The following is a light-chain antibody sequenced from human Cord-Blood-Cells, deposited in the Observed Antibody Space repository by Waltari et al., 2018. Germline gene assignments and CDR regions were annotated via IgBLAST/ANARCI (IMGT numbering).Light chain of an antibody. J-gene: IGKJ2*01. Sequence: IQMTSAPSTLSASVGNRVTITCRASQSISSWLAWYQQKPGKAPKLLIYKASSLESGVPSRFSGSGSGTEFTLTISSLQPDDFATYYCQQYNSYSYTFGQGTKLEIK. CDR2: KAS. V-gene: IGKV1-5*03. CDR3: QQYNSYSYT. CDR1: QSISSW.